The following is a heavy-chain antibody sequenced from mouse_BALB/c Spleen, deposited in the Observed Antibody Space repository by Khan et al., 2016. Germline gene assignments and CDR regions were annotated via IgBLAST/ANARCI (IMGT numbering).Heavy chain of an antibody. V-gene: IGHV9-3-1*01. D-gene: IGHD1-2*01. CDR3: ARRLRLGAMDY. Sequence: QIQLVQSGPELKKPGETVKISCKASGYTFTNYGMNWVKQAPGKGLKWMGWINTYTGEPTYADDFKGRFAFSLETSASTAYLQINNLKNEDTATXCCARRLRLGAMDYWGQGTSATVSS. CDR1: GYTFTNYG. J-gene: IGHJ4*01. CDR2: INTYTGEP.